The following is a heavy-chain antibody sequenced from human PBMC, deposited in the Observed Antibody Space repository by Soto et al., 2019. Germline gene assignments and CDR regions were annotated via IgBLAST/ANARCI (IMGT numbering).Heavy chain of an antibody. Sequence: ASVKVSCKASGGTFSSYAISWVRQAPGQGLEWMGGIIPIFGTANYAQKFQGRVTITADGSTSTAYMELSSLRSEDTAVYYCARERAKYGGYVDYWGQGTLVTVSS. J-gene: IGHJ4*02. CDR2: IIPIFGTA. D-gene: IGHD2-15*01. CDR1: GGTFSSYA. CDR3: ARERAKYGGYVDY. V-gene: IGHV1-69*13.